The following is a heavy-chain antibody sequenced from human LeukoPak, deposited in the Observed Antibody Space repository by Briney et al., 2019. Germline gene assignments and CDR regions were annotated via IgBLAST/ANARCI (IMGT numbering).Heavy chain of an antibody. CDR1: GGSFSGYY. J-gene: IGHJ5*02. CDR2: INHSGST. CDR3: ARARNNWFDP. V-gene: IGHV4-34*01. Sequence: PSETLSLTCAVYGGSFSGYYWSWIRQPPGKGLEWIGEINHSGSTNYNPSLKSRVTISVDTSKNQFSLKLSSVTAADTAVYYCARARNNWFDPWGQGTLVTVSS.